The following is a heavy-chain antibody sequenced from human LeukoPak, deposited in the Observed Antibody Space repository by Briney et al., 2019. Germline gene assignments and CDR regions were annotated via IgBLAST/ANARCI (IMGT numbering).Heavy chain of an antibody. CDR3: AREARGDTYYYGSGSYYTHFDY. CDR2: INPNSGGT. Sequence: GASVKVSCKASGYTFTGYYMHWVRQAPGQGLEWMGWINPNSGGTNYAQKFQGRVTMTRDTSISTAYMELSRLRSDDTDVYYCAREARGDTYYYGSGSYYTHFDYWGQGTLVTVSS. CDR1: GYTFTGYY. J-gene: IGHJ4*02. D-gene: IGHD3-10*01. V-gene: IGHV1-2*02.